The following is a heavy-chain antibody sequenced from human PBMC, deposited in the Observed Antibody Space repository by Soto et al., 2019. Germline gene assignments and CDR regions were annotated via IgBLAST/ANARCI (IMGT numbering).Heavy chain of an antibody. CDR2: IIPIFGTA. J-gene: IGHJ4*02. CDR3: ASWKMATIFGPLGY. D-gene: IGHD5-12*01. Sequence: QVQLVQSGAEVKKPGSSVKVSCKASGGTFRSYAISWVRQAPGQGLEWMGGIIPIFGTANYEQKFQGRVTITADESTSTAYMELSSLRSEDTAVYYCASWKMATIFGPLGYWGQGTLVTVSS. V-gene: IGHV1-69*01. CDR1: GGTFRSYA.